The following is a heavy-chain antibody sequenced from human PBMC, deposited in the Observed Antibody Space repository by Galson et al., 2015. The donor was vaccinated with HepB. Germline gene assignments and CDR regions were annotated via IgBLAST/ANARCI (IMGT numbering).Heavy chain of an antibody. V-gene: IGHV3-23*01. Sequence: SLRLSCAASGFTFSSYAMNWVRQAPGKGLEWVSFISDSGVWTYYADSVKGRFTISRDNSKNMLYLQMNSLKADDTASYYCAKGGWRYCSSTRCPNWFDPWGQGTPVTVSS. CDR3: AKGGWRYCSSTRCPNWFDP. CDR2: ISDSGVWT. CDR1: GFTFSSYA. J-gene: IGHJ5*02. D-gene: IGHD2-2*01.